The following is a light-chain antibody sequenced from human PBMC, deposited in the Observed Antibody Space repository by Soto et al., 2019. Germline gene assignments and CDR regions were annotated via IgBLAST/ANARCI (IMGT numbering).Light chain of an antibody. Sequence: EIALTQSPGTLSLSPGEGATLSCRASQSVRSSYLAWFQQKPGQAPRLLIYGASGRATGIPDRFSGSGSGTDFTLTISRLEPEDFAVYSCQQYGSSPITFGQGTRLEIK. J-gene: IGKJ5*01. V-gene: IGKV3-20*01. CDR2: GAS. CDR1: QSVRSSY. CDR3: QQYGSSPIT.